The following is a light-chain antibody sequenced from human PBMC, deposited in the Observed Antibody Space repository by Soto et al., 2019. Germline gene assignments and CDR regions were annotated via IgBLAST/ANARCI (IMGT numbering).Light chain of an antibody. Sequence: EIVLTQSPGTLSLSPGERATLSCRASQSVISNYLAWYQQKPGLAPRLLIYGASSRATDIPHRFSGSGSGTDFTLTISRLEPEDFALYYCQQYLSLPVTFGQGTKVDIK. J-gene: IGKJ2*01. CDR2: GAS. V-gene: IGKV3-20*01. CDR1: QSVISNY. CDR3: QQYLSLPVT.